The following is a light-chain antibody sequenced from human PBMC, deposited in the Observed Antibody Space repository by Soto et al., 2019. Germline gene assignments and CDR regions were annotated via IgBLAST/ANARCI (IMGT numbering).Light chain of an antibody. V-gene: IGKV3-11*01. CDR2: DAS. CDR3: QQRISWPLT. J-gene: IGKJ4*01. Sequence: EVVLTQSPATLSLSPGERATLSCRASQSVSSYLAWYQQKSGQAPRLLIYDASNRATGIPARFSGSGSGTDFTLTISSLEPEDFAVYYCQQRISWPLTFGGGTKVEIK. CDR1: QSVSSY.